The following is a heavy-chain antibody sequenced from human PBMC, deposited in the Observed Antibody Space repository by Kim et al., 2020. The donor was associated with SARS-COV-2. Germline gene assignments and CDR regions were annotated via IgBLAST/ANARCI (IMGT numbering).Heavy chain of an antibody. CDR2: ISAYNGNT. V-gene: IGHV1-18*01. J-gene: IGHJ4*02. CDR1: GYTFTSYG. CDR3: ARGPLIAAAGTFRFDY. Sequence: ASVKVSCKASGYTFTSYGISWVRQAPGQGLEWMGWISAYNGNTNYAQKLQGRVTMTTDTSTSTAYMELRSLRSDDTAVYYCARGPLIAAAGTFRFDYWGQGTLVTVSS. D-gene: IGHD6-13*01.